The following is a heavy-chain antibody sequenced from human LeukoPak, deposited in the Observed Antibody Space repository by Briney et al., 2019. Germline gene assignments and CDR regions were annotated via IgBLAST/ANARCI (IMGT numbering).Heavy chain of an antibody. J-gene: IGHJ3*02. CDR3: ARRSATVVPPEERDAFDI. Sequence: RGGSLEISCKGSGYSFTSYWIGWVRQVPGKGLEWMGIVYPGGSDTRYSPSFQGQVTISADKSISTAYLQWSSLKASDTAMYYCARRSATVVPPEERDAFDIWGQGTMVTVSS. CDR2: VYPGGSDT. V-gene: IGHV5-51*01. D-gene: IGHD4-23*01. CDR1: GYSFTSYW.